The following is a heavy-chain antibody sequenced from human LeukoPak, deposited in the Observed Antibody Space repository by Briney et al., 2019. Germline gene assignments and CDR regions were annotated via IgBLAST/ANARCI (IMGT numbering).Heavy chain of an antibody. Sequence: GGSLRLSCAASGFTFSSYWMSWVRQAPGKGLEWVANIKQDGSGKYYVDSVKGRFTISRDNAKNSLYLQMNSLRAEDTAVYYCARDKRVGATRTPPSDAFDIWGQGTMVTVSS. CDR2: IKQDGSGK. CDR3: ARDKRVGATRTPPSDAFDI. D-gene: IGHD1-26*01. V-gene: IGHV3-7*01. CDR1: GFTFSSYW. J-gene: IGHJ3*02.